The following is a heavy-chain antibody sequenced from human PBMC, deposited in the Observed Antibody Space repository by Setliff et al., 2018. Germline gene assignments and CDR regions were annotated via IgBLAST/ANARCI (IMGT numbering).Heavy chain of an antibody. CDR1: GYTFSDYW. Sequence: GESLKISCRGSGYTFSDYWIGWVRQMPGKGLEWMGIIYPGDSDTRYSPSFQGQVTFTADKSISTAYLQWSSLKASGTATYYCARVVGADGIGIDYWGQGTVVTVSS. J-gene: IGHJ4*02. V-gene: IGHV5-51*01. CDR2: IYPGDSDT. CDR3: ARVVGADGIGIDY. D-gene: IGHD2-15*01.